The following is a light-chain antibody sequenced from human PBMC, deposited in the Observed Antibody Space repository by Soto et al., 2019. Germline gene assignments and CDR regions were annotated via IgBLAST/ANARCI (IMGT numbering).Light chain of an antibody. CDR2: DVS. J-gene: IGLJ2*01. CDR1: SSDVGTYNY. Sequence: QSALTQPASVSGSPGQSITISCTGTSSDVGTYNYVSWYQHHPGKAPKLMIYDVSNRPSGVSNRFSGSKSGNTASLTISWLQAEDEADSYCSSYTSSSTLLFGGGTKVTVL. CDR3: SSYTSSSTLL. V-gene: IGLV2-14*03.